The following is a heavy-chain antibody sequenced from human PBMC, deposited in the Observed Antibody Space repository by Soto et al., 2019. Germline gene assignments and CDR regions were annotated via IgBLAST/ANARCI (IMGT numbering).Heavy chain of an antibody. V-gene: IGHV4-30-4*01. D-gene: IGHD2-2*01. CDR3: ARGGIVVVPAAMRSWNY. J-gene: IGHJ4*02. CDR1: GGSISSGDYY. Sequence: SETLSLTCSVSGGSISSGDYYWNWIRQPPGKGLEWIGQINHSGSTNYNPSLKSRVTISVDTSKNQFSLKLSSVTAADTAVYYCARGGIVVVPAAMRSWNYWGQGTLVTVS. CDR2: INHSGST.